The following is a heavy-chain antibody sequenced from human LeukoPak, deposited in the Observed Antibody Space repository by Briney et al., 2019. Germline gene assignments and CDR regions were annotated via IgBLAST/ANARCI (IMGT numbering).Heavy chain of an antibody. CDR2: INPRGGST. D-gene: IGHD6-25*01. Sequence: ASVKVSCKASGYTFTSYYMHWMRQAPGQGPEWMGLINPRGGSTDYAQKFQGRITMTSDTSTSTVYMELNSLRSDDTAVYFCARVGSAAATAGYWGQGTLVTVSS. V-gene: IGHV1-46*01. J-gene: IGHJ4*02. CDR3: ARVGSAAATAGY. CDR1: GYTFTSYY.